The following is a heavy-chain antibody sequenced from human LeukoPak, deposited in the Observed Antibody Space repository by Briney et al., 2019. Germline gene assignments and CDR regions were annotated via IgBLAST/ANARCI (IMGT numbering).Heavy chain of an antibody. V-gene: IGHV3-21*01. J-gene: IGHJ4*02. D-gene: IGHD3-16*02. Sequence: NPGGSLRLSCAASGFTFSSYSMNWVRQAPGKGLEWVSPISSSSSYIYYADSVKGRFTISRDNAKNSLYLQMNSLRAEDTAVYYCARGGLPSLYYDYISGSYPYYFDYWGQGTLVTVSS. CDR2: ISSSSSYI. CDR1: GFTFSSYS. CDR3: ARGGLPSLYYDYISGSYPYYFDY.